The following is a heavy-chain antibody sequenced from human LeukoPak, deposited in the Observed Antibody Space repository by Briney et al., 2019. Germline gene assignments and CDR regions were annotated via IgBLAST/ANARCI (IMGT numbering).Heavy chain of an antibody. Sequence: VASVKVSCKASGGTFSSYAISWVRQAPGQGLEWMGGIVPIFGTANYAQKFQGRVTITADESTSTAYMELSSLRSEDTAVYYCARDYVDDIPMIKDYWGQGTLVTVSS. CDR1: GGTFSSYA. V-gene: IGHV1-69*13. CDR3: ARDYVDDIPMIKDY. J-gene: IGHJ4*02. D-gene: IGHD2-8*01. CDR2: IVPIFGTA.